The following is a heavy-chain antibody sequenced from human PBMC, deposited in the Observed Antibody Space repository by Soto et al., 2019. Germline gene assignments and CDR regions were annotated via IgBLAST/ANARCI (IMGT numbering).Heavy chain of an antibody. Sequence: LRLSFAASGFIFENFGMSWVRQAPGKGLEWISSISGSGFKKYYADSVKGRFTISRDNSKSTVYLELNNLSAEDTAVYHCAKNQGVELVPLATVDWFDPWGQGSMVTVSS. V-gene: IGHV3-23*01. CDR3: AKNQGVELVPLATVDWFDP. J-gene: IGHJ5*02. CDR1: GFIFENFG. D-gene: IGHD1-26*01. CDR2: ISGSGFKK.